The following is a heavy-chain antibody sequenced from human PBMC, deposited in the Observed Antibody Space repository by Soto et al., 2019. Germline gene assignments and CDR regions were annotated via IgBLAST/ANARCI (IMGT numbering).Heavy chain of an antibody. CDR1: GFTLSDYY. J-gene: IGHJ4*02. CDR3: ARSYSIAAAAYEY. D-gene: IGHD6-13*01. CDR2: ISSSSSYT. Sequence: GRSLRLPCAASGFTLSDYYMSWIRQAPGKGLEWVSYISSSSSYTNYAESVKGRFTISRDNAKNSLYLQMNSLRAEDTAVYYCARSYSIAAAAYEYWRQETLGAVSS. V-gene: IGHV3-11*06.